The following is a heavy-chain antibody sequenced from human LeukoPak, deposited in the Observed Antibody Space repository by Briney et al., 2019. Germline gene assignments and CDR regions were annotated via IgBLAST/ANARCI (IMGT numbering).Heavy chain of an antibody. J-gene: IGHJ2*01. Sequence: GGSLRLSCAASGFTFSDYYMTWIRQAPGKGLEWLSYISTGGTYTNYANSVKGRFTISRDNAKNSLHLQLNSLRAEDTAVYYCTREDNWYFDLWGRGTLVTVSS. V-gene: IGHV3-11*05. CDR3: TREDNWYFDL. CDR1: GFTFSDYY. CDR2: ISTGGTYT.